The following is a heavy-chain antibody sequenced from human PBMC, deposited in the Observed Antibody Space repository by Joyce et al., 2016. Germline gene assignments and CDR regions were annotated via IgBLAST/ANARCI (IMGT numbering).Heavy chain of an antibody. V-gene: IGHV1-69*04. CDR1: GGNFYDYT. D-gene: IGHD2/OR15-2a*01. J-gene: IGHJ3*02. CDR3: TRGRIEYSKTFNAYDI. Sequence: VQLVQSGAEVKKPGSSVKVSCKVSGGNFYDYTITWVRQAPGQGLGWGGRIIPIVGVANYARKFRGRVALTADKSTATAYLELNSLRLDDTAMFFCTRGRIEYSKTFNAYDIWGQGTMVTVSS. CDR2: IIPIVGVA.